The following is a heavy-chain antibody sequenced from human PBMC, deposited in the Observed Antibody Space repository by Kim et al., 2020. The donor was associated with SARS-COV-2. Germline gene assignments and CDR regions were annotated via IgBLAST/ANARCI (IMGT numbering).Heavy chain of an antibody. D-gene: IGHD5-18*01. V-gene: IGHV1-46*01. CDR3: ARELDTTWDY. CDR2: ST. J-gene: IGHJ4*02. Sequence: STSYAQKFQGRVTMTRDTSTSTVYMELSSLRSEDTAVYYCARELDTTWDYWGQGTLVTVSS.